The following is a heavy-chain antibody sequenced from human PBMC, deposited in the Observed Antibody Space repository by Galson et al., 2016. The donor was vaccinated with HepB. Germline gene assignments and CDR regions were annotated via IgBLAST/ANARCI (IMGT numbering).Heavy chain of an antibody. CDR1: GGSISTYY. CDR3: ARYTWIHLWPTAYFDY. V-gene: IGHV4-59*01. Sequence: SETLSLTCTVSGGSISTYYWSWIRQPPEKGLEWIGYIYYSGSTNYNPSLKSRVTISVDTSKNQFSLKLSSVTAADTAVYYCARYTWIHLWPTAYFDYWGQGTLVTVSS. CDR2: IYYSGST. J-gene: IGHJ4*02. D-gene: IGHD5-18*01.